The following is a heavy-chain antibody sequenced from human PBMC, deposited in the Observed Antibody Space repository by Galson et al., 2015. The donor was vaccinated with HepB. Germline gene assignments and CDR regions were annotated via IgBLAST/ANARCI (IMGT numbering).Heavy chain of an antibody. Sequence: SLRLSCAASGLIFSSYSMNWVRQAPGKGLEWVSYISSSSSYTNYADSVKGRFTISRDNAKNSLYLQMNSLRAEDTAVYYCARGGYGGSSYWYFDLWGRGTLVTVSS. D-gene: IGHD4-23*01. CDR1: GLIFSSYS. V-gene: IGHV3-21*05. J-gene: IGHJ2*01. CDR2: ISSSSSYT. CDR3: ARGGYGGSSYWYFDL.